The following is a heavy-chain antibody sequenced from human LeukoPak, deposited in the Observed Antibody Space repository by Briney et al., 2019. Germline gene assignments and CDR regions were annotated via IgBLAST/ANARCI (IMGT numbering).Heavy chain of an antibody. CDR3: ARAYCSSTSCYGLGDFDY. V-gene: IGHV1-69*05. CDR2: IIPIFGTA. Sequence: SVKVSCKASGGTFSSYAISWVRQAPGQGLEWMGGIIPIFGTANYAQKLQGRVTMTTDTSTSTAYMELRSLRSDDTAVYYCARAYCSSTSCYGLGDFDYWGQGTLVTVSS. CDR1: GGTFSSYA. D-gene: IGHD2-2*01. J-gene: IGHJ4*02.